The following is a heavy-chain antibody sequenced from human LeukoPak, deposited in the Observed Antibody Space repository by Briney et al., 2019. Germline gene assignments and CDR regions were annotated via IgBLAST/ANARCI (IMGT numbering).Heavy chain of an antibody. CDR3: ARHEEITFGGVIATTGFDY. D-gene: IGHD3-16*02. CDR1: GYSISSGYY. V-gene: IGHV4-38-2*01. J-gene: IGHJ4*02. Sequence: PSETLSLTCAVSGYSISSGYYWGWIRQPPGQGREWSGSIYHSGSTYYNPSLKSRITISVDTSKNQFSLKLSSVTAADTAVYYCARHEEITFGGVIATTGFDYWGQGTLVTVSS. CDR2: IYHSGST.